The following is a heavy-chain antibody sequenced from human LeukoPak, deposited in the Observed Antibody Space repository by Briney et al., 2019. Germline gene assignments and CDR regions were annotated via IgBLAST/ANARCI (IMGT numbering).Heavy chain of an antibody. J-gene: IGHJ3*02. CDR2: IYYSGST. CDR3: ARSYSSGWLDAFDI. V-gene: IGHV4-59*01. CDR1: GGSIGSFY. Sequence: SETLSLTCTVSGGSIGSFYWNWIRQSPEKGLEWIGYIYYSGSTNYNPSLKSRVTISVDTSKNQFSLKLSSVTAADTAVYYCARSYSSGWLDAFDIRGQGTMVTVSS. D-gene: IGHD6-19*01.